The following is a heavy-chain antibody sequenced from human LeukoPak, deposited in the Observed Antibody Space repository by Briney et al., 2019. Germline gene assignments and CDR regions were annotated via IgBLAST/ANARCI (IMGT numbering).Heavy chain of an antibody. Sequence: GGSLRLSCAASGFTFSSYDMHWVRQATGKGLEWVSAIGTAGNTYYPGSVKGRFTISRENAKNSLYLQMNSLRAGDTAVYYCARGNYYGSGSYFGYWGQGTLVTVSS. CDR3: ARGNYYGSGSYFGY. CDR2: IGTAGNT. V-gene: IGHV3-13*04. D-gene: IGHD3-10*01. J-gene: IGHJ4*02. CDR1: GFTFSSYD.